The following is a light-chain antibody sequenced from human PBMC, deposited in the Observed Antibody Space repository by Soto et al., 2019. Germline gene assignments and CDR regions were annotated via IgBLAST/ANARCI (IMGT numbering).Light chain of an antibody. CDR3: TSYTSSSTWV. V-gene: IGLV2-14*01. CDR1: SSDVGGYNY. J-gene: IGLJ3*02. Sequence: QSALTQPASVSGSPGQSITISCTGTSSDVGGYNYVSWYQHHPGKAPKLMIYAVSNRPSGVSNRFSGSKSANTASLTISGLQAEDEADYYCTSYTSSSTWVFGGGTKVTVL. CDR2: AVS.